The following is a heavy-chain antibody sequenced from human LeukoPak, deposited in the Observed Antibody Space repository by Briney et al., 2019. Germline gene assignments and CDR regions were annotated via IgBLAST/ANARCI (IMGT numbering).Heavy chain of an antibody. D-gene: IGHD3-22*01. Sequence: ALVKVSCEASGYTFTGYYMHWVRQAPGQGLEWMGWINPNSGGTNYAQKFQGRVTMTRDTSISTAYMELSRLRSDDTAVYYCARGDYYDSGAFDIWGQGTMVTVSS. CDR1: GYTFTGYY. J-gene: IGHJ3*02. V-gene: IGHV1-2*02. CDR2: INPNSGGT. CDR3: ARGDYYDSGAFDI.